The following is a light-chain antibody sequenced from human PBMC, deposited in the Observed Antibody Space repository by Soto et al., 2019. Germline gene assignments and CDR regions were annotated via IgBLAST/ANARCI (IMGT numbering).Light chain of an antibody. CDR2: GAS. V-gene: IGKV3-20*01. CDR1: QNVNNNY. CDR3: XQYGSSPGT. J-gene: IGKJ2*01. Sequence: DIVLTQSPGTLSLSPGERATLSCRASQNVNNNYLAWYQQKPGQAPRLLIRGASSRATGLPDRFSGSGSGXXXXXXXXXXXXEDFAXXYXXQYGSSPGTFGQGTKLEIK.